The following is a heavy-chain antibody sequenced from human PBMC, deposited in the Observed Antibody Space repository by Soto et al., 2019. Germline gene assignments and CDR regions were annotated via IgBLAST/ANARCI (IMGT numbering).Heavy chain of an antibody. CDR3: ARAPKARGSSQTRPDF. D-gene: IGHD6-6*01. J-gene: IGHJ4*02. Sequence: PSETLSLTCSIYSGSFSGYYWSWIRQPPGKGLEWIGEISQSGNTNYSPSLKSRGSISIDTSKKQFSLNLASVSAADTAVHYCARAPKARGSSQTRPDFWGKGTLVTFSS. CDR1: SGSFSGYY. CDR2: ISQSGNT. V-gene: IGHV4-34*01.